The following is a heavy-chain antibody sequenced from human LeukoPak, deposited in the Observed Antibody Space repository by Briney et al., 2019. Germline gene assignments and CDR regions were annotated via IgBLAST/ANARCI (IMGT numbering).Heavy chain of an antibody. V-gene: IGHV4-39*01. Sequence: SETLSLTCTVSGASSSSNTYYWAWIRQPPGKGLEWIGSIFNAGSTFYNPSLTSRVTISVDTSKNQFSLRLSSVTAADTAMYYCARNMTNIIVAERIDAFDIWGQGTMVTVSS. D-gene: IGHD2-21*01. CDR2: IFNAGST. J-gene: IGHJ3*02. CDR1: GASSSSNTYY. CDR3: ARNMTNIIVAERIDAFDI.